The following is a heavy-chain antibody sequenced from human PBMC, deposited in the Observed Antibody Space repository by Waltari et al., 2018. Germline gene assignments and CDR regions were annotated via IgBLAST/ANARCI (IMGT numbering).Heavy chain of an antibody. CDR2: IKQDGSEK. V-gene: IGHV3-7*04. D-gene: IGHD6-19*01. Sequence: EVQLVESGGGLVQPGGSLRLSCAASGFTFSDYWMSWVRQAPGKGLGWVANIKQDGSEKYYVDSVKGRFTVSRVNAKNSLFLQMNSLRVEDTAVYYCVRGGVAVAGPDDYWGQGTLVTVSS. J-gene: IGHJ4*02. CDR3: VRGGVAVAGPDDY. CDR1: GFTFSDYW.